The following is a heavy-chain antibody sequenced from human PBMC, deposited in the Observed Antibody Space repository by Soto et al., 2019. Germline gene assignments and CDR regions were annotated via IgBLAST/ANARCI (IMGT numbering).Heavy chain of an antibody. CDR1: GFTFSSYA. J-gene: IGHJ6*02. V-gene: IGHV3-23*01. Sequence: EVQLLESGGGLVQPGGSLRLSCAASGFTFSSYAMSWVRQAPGKGLEWVSAISGSGGSTYYADSVKGRFTISRDNSKNTLYLQMNSLRAEDTAVYYCARDSSSWYTYYYYGMDVWGQGTTVTVSS. D-gene: IGHD6-13*01. CDR3: ARDSSSWYTYYYYGMDV. CDR2: ISGSGGST.